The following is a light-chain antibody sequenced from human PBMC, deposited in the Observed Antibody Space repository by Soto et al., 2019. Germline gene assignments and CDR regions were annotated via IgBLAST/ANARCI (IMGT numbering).Light chain of an antibody. J-gene: IGLJ2*01. V-gene: IGLV2-14*01. CDR3: SSYTDRRTLVV. CDR2: EVR. CDR1: SSDVGGYNF. Sequence: QSALTQPASVSGSPGQSITISCTGTSSDVGGYNFVSWYQQHPGKAPKLMIYEVRIRPSGVSNRFSGSKSGNTASLTISGLQGEDEADYYCSSYTDRRTLVVYGGGTKLTVL.